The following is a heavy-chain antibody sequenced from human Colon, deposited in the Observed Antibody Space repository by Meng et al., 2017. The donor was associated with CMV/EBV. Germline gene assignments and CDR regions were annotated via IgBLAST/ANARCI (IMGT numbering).Heavy chain of an antibody. Sequence: QIIVKESGPTLVKPTQTLTLTCTVSGFSLSTIGMGVGWIRQPPGKALEWLGVIYWDDDKRYSPSLKSRLTITKDTSKNQVVLTMTNLDPLDTATYYCAHRPYGSGSYFFDYWGQGTLVTVSS. CDR3: AHRPYGSGSYFFDY. J-gene: IGHJ4*02. CDR1: GFSLSTIGMG. V-gene: IGHV2-5*02. D-gene: IGHD3-10*01. CDR2: IYWDDDK.